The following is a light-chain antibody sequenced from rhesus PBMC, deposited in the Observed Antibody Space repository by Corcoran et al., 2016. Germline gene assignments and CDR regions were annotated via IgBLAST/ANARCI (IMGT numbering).Light chain of an antibody. CDR1: QGISNN. CDR3: QHGYGIPPT. V-gene: IGKV1S15*01. Sequence: DIQMTQSPSSLSASVGDTVTITCRASQGISNNFAWYQQKPGKVPKLLIYYASNLQSGVPSRFRGSGSGTDFTLTISSLQPEEFATYYCQHGYGIPPTFGQGTKVEIK. J-gene: IGKJ1*01. CDR2: YAS.